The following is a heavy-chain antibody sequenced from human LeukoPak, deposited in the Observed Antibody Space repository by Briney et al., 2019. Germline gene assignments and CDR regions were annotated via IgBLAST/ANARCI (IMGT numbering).Heavy chain of an antibody. CDR1: GFTFDDYA. D-gene: IGHD1-26*01. CDR3: AKGDIGSYYGGYYYYYMDV. V-gene: IGHV3-43D*03. J-gene: IGHJ6*03. CDR2: ISWEGGST. Sequence: GGSLRLSCAASGFTFDDYAMHWVRQAPGKGLERVSLISWEGGSTYYADSVKARFTISRDNRKNTLYLQMNSLRAEDTALYYCAKGDIGSYYGGYYYYYMDVWGKGTTVTVSS.